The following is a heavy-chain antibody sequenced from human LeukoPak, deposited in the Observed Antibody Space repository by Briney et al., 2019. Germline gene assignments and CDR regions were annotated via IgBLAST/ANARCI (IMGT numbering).Heavy chain of an antibody. J-gene: IGHJ4*02. D-gene: IGHD2-21*02. V-gene: IGHV3-7*01. CDR1: GFTFSSYW. CDR3: ARGSGRIVVVTAIRATNFDY. Sequence: GGSLRLSCAASGFTFSSYWMSWVRQAPGKGLEWVANIKQNGSERYYVDSVKGRFTISRDNAKSSLYLQINSLRAEDTAVYYCARGSGRIVVVTAIRATNFDYWGQGTLVTVSS. CDR2: IKQNGSER.